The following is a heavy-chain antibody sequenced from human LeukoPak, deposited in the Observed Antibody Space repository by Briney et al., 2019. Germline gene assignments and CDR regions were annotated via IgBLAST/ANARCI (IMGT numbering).Heavy chain of an antibody. D-gene: IGHD2-2*01. J-gene: IGHJ6*02. CDR1: GGTFSSYA. Sequence: SVKVSCKASGGTFSSYAISWVRQAPGQGLEWMGGIIPIFGTANYAQKFQGRVTITTDESTSTAYMELSSLRSEDTAVYYCARASGSNQLLAHYYGMDVWGQGTTVTVSS. CDR3: ARASGSNQLLAHYYGMDV. V-gene: IGHV1-69*05. CDR2: IIPIFGTA.